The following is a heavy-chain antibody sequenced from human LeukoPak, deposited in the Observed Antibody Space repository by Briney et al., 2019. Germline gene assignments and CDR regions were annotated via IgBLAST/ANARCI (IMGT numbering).Heavy chain of an antibody. V-gene: IGHV3-21*01. CDR2: FTSSSSSI. CDR3: ARGWGFYYFDS. Sequence: GGSLRLSCAASGFTFSAYTMSWVRQAPGKGLEGVSSFTSSSSSIYYADSVKGRFTISRDNAKNSLYLQLNSLRAEDTAVYYCARGWGFYYFDSWGQGTLVTVSS. J-gene: IGHJ4*02. D-gene: IGHD2/OR15-2a*01. CDR1: GFTFSAYT.